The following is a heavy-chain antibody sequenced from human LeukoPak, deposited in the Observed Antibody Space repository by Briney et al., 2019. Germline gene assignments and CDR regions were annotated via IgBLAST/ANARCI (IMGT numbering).Heavy chain of an antibody. CDR3: ARRDYGGKHFDY. CDR2: INEDGSEK. Sequence: GGSLRLSCAASGFTFTDHWMSWVRQAPGKGLEWVANINEDGSEKYYVDSVKGRFTISRDNAKKSLYLQMNSLKASDTAMYYCARRDYGGKHFDYWGQGTLVTVSS. CDR1: GFTFTDHW. D-gene: IGHD4-23*01. V-gene: IGHV3-7*03. J-gene: IGHJ4*02.